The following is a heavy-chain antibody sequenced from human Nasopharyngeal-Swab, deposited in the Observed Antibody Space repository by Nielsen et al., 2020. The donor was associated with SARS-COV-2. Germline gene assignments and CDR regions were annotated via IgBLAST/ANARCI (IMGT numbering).Heavy chain of an antibody. CDR1: GVSITSQY. V-gene: IGHV4-59*11. CDR2: ISHNSGT. CDR3: AKEGATGWFDP. J-gene: IGHJ5*02. Sequence: PEILSLTCTVSGVSITSQYWSWIRQPPGKGLEWIGYISHNSGTSYNPSLKSRVTMFMDTSKNQFSLRLTSVTAADTAVYYCAKEGATGWFDPCGQGTLVTVSS.